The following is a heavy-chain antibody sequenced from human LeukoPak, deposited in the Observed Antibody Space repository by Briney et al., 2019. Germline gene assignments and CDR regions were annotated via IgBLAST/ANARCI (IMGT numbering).Heavy chain of an antibody. CDR2: INHSGST. J-gene: IGHJ5*02. CDR1: GGSFSGYY. D-gene: IGHD6-19*01. V-gene: IGHV4-34*01. CDR3: ARGESIAVAGTGHWFDP. Sequence: SETLSLTCAVYGGSFSGYYWSWIRQPPGKGLEWIGEINHSGSTNYNPSPKSRVTISVDTSKNQFSLKLSSVTAADTAVYYRARGESIAVAGTGHWFDPWGQGTLVTVSS.